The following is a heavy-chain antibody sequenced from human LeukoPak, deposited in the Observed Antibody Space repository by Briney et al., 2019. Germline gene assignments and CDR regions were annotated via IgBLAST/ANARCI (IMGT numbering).Heavy chain of an antibody. J-gene: IGHJ4*02. CDR2: ISYDGSNK. Sequence: PGRSLKLSCAASGFTFSSYAMHWVRQAPGKGLEWVAVISYDGSNKYYADSVKGRFTISRDNSKNTLYLQMNSLRAEDTAVYYCASGRGGYSYGSPDYWGQGTLVTVSS. D-gene: IGHD5-18*01. CDR1: GFTFSSYA. CDR3: ASGRGGYSYGSPDY. V-gene: IGHV3-30*04.